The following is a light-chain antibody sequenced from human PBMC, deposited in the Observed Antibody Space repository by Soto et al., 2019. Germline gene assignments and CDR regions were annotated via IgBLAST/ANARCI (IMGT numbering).Light chain of an antibody. CDR2: AAS. J-gene: IGKJ5*01. CDR1: QSISSY. V-gene: IGKV1-39*01. CDR3: QQSYSTPRT. Sequence: DIQKTQSPSSLSASVGDRVTITCRASQSISSYLNWYQQKPGKAPKFLIYAASSLQSGVPSRFSGSGSGTEFTLTISSLQPEDFATYYCQQSYSTPRTFGQGTRLEIK.